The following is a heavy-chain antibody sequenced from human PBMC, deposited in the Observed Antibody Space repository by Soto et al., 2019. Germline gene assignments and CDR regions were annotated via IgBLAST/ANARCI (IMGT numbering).Heavy chain of an antibody. D-gene: IGHD4-17*01. V-gene: IGHV1-18*01. CDR1: GYTFTSYG. CDR3: ARDRDPDYGDYGGTDPLDY. Sequence: ASVKVSCKASGYTFTSYGISWVRQAPGQGLEWMGWISAYNGNTNYAQKLQGRVTMTTDTSTSTAYMELRSLRSDDTAVYYCARDRDPDYGDYGGTDPLDYWGQGTLVTVSS. CDR2: ISAYNGNT. J-gene: IGHJ4*02.